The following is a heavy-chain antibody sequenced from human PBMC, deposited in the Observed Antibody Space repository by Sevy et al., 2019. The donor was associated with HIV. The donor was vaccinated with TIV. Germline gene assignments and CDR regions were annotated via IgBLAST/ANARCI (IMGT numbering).Heavy chain of an antibody. J-gene: IGHJ3*02. D-gene: IGHD3-10*01. CDR3: ARKRITMVRGVIGDAFDI. Sequence: GGSLRLSCAASGFTFSSYWMSWVRQAPGKGLEWVANIKQDGSEKYYVDSVKGRFTISRENAKNSLYLQMNSLRAEDTAVYYCARKRITMVRGVIGDAFDIWGQGTMVTVSS. V-gene: IGHV3-7*03. CDR1: GFTFSSYW. CDR2: IKQDGSEK.